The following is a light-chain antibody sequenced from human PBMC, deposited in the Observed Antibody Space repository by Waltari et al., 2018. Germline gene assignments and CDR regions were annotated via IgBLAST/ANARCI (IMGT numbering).Light chain of an antibody. CDR2: EVT. CDR3: YSSAMSAFVV. Sequence: QSALTQPASVSGSPGPSTTISCTGTSSDIGSYNFFSWYQHHPGKAPKPILYEVTKRPSGVSDRFSGSKSGNTASLTISGLQAEDDADYYCYSSAMSAFVVFGGGTKLTVL. CDR1: SSDIGSYNF. J-gene: IGLJ3*02. V-gene: IGLV2-23*02.